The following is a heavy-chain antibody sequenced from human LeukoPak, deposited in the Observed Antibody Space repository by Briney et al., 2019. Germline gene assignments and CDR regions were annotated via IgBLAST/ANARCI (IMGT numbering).Heavy chain of an antibody. V-gene: IGHV5-51*01. CDR2: IYPGDSDT. D-gene: IGHD6-19*01. Sequence: GGSLKISCKGSGYSFTSYWIGWVRQMPGKGLEWMGIIYPGDSDTRYSPSFQGQVTISADKSISTAYLQWSSLKASDTAMYYCARHLAVAGNSMDAFDIWGQGTMVTVSS. CDR3: ARHLAVAGNSMDAFDI. J-gene: IGHJ3*02. CDR1: GYSFTSYW.